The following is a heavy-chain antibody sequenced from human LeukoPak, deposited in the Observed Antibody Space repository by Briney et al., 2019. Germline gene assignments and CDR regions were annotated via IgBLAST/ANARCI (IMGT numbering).Heavy chain of an antibody. V-gene: IGHV3-23*01. CDR2: ISGSGGST. Sequence: GGSLRLSCAASGFTFSSYAMSWVRQAPGKGLEWVSAISGSGGSTYYADSVKGRVTISRDNSKNTLYLQMNSLRAEDTAVYYCAKMTVRGVIAYWGQGTLVTVSS. D-gene: IGHD3-10*01. J-gene: IGHJ4*02. CDR1: GFTFSSYA. CDR3: AKMTVRGVIAY.